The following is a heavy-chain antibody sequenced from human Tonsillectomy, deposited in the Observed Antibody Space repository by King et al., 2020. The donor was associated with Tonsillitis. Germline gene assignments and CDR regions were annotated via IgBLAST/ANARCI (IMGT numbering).Heavy chain of an antibody. CDR1: VYTFTNYF. CDR3: ARDLLEAVAVYFFAS. J-gene: IGHJ5*01. CDR2: INPHSGDT. Sequence: QLVQSGAEVKKPGASVKVSCKAAVYTFTNYFMHGVRQEPGQGLEWMRWINPHSGDTHYAQKFQGRVTMTRDTSISTAYMELSSLRSDDTAVFYCARDLLEAVAVYFFASWGQGTLVTVSS. V-gene: IGHV1-2*02. D-gene: IGHD6-19*01.